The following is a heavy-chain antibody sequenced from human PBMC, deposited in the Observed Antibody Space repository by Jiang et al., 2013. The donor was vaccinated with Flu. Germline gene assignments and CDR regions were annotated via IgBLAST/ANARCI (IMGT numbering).Heavy chain of an antibody. CDR3: AKEDVWGSYLGPVMEY. CDR2: ISGSGGST. Sequence: MSWVRPGSREGGVEWVSAISGSGGSTYYADSVKGRFTISRDNSKNTLYLQMNSLRAEDTAVYYCAKEDVWGSYLGPVMEYWGQGTLVTVSS. J-gene: IGHJ4*02. V-gene: IGHV3-23*01. D-gene: IGHD3-16*02.